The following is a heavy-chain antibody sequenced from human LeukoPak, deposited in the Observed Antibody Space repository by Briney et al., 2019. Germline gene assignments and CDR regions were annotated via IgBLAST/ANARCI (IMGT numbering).Heavy chain of an antibody. J-gene: IGHJ5*02. Sequence: SETLSLTCTVSGGSITSSSYYWGCIRQPPGKGLEWIGNIFYSGGTFYNPSLKSRVTISVDTSKNQFSLKLSSVTAADTAVYYCARAKFSGYYRYEGTWGQGTLVTVSS. V-gene: IGHV4-39*01. D-gene: IGHD3-22*01. CDR1: GGSITSSSYY. CDR2: IFYSGGT. CDR3: ARAKFSGYYRYEGT.